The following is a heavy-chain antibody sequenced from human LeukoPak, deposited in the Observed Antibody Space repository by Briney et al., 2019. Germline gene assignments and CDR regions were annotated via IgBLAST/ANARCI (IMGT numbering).Heavy chain of an antibody. J-gene: IGHJ4*02. D-gene: IGHD6-19*01. CDR1: GYTFTGYY. V-gene: IGHV1-2*04. Sequence: ASVKVSCKASGYTFTGYYMHWVRQAPGQGLEWMGWINPNSGGTNYAQKFQGWVTMTRDTSISTAYMELSRLRSEDTAVYYCARGGGQYSSGWAPHDYWGQGTLVTVSS. CDR3: ARGGGQYSSGWAPHDY. CDR2: INPNSGGT.